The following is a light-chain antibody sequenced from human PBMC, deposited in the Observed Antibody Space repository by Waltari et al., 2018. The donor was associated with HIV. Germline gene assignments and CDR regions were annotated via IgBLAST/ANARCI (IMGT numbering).Light chain of an antibody. CDR3: MQALQTPLIT. V-gene: IGKV2-28*01. CDR2: LGS. J-gene: IGKJ5*01. CDR1: QSLLNSNGFNY. Sequence: DIVMTQSPLPLPVTPGEPASISCSSRQSLLNSNGFNYLDWYLQKPGQSPRLLIYLGSDRAPGVPDRFSGSGSGTDFTLKISRVEAEDVGVYYCMQALQTPLITFGQGTRLEIK.